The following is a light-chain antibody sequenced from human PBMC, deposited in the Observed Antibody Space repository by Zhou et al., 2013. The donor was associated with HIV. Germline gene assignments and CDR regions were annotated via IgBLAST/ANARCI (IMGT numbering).Light chain of an antibody. CDR2: ETS. V-gene: IGKV1-5*03. CDR1: ENIHNW. Sequence: DLQMTQSPSTLSASVGDTVAITCRAPENIHNWLAWYQQRPGRGPKLLIYETSILGSGVPLRFSGSGSGTEFALTISSLQPDDFGTYYCQQYRTYPITFGQGTRLAI. CDR3: QQYRTYPIT. J-gene: IGKJ5*01.